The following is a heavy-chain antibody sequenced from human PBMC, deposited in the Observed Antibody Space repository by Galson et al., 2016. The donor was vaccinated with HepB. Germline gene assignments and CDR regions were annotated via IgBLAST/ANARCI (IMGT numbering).Heavy chain of an antibody. J-gene: IGHJ6*02. V-gene: IGHV3-30*04. D-gene: IGHD2-21*01. CDR1: GFTFSYYA. CDR2: ISYDGSNK. CDR3: ARSVWRWRGMDV. Sequence: SLRLSCAASGFTFSYYAIHWVRQAPGKGLEWVAVISYDGSNKYYADSVKGRFTISRDTSKNMLYLQMNSLRAEDTAVYSCARSVWRWRGMDVWGQGTTVTVSS.